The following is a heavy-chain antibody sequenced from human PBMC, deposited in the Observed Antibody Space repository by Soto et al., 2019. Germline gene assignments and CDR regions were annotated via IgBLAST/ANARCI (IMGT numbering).Heavy chain of an antibody. CDR1: GGSISSYY. V-gene: IGHV4-59*01. Sequence: QVQLQESGPGLVKPSETLSLTCTVSGGSISSYYWSWIRQPPGKGLEWIGYIYYSGSTNYNPSLKSRVTISVDTSKNQFSLKLSSVIAADTAVYYCATIEDSSGPYPPSWYFDLWGRGTLVTVSS. J-gene: IGHJ2*01. CDR2: IYYSGST. D-gene: IGHD3-22*01. CDR3: ATIEDSSGPYPPSWYFDL.